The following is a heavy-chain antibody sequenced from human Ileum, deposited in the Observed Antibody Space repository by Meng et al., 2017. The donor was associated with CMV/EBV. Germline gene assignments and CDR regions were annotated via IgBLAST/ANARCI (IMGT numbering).Heavy chain of an antibody. Sequence: GGSLRLSCAAPGFTVSSNYMSWVRQAPGKGLEWVSDLYSGGHTFYADSVKGRFTVSRDNSKNTVYLQMNSLRVEDTALYYCARDSPGFSGHADWGQETQVTVSS. V-gene: IGHV3-66*02. D-gene: IGHD5-12*01. CDR3: ARDSPGFSGHAD. J-gene: IGHJ4*01. CDR1: GFTVSSNY. CDR2: LYSGGHT.